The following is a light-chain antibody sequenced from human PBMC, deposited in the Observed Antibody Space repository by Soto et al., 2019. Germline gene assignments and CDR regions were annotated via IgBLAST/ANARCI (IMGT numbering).Light chain of an antibody. CDR3: AAWDDSLNGWV. CDR2: SNN. J-gene: IGLJ3*02. V-gene: IGLV1-44*01. Sequence: QSVLTQPPSASGTPGQRVTISCSGSSSNIGSDSVNWYQQFPGMAPKLLIYSNNQRPSGVPDRFSGSKSGTSASLAISGLQSEDEADYYCAAWDDSLNGWVFGGGTKVTVL. CDR1: SSNIGSDS.